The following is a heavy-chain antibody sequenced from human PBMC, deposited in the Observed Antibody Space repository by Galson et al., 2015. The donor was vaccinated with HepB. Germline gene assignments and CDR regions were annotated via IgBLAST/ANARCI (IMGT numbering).Heavy chain of an antibody. J-gene: IGHJ3*02. V-gene: IGHV3-49*04. Sequence: SLRLSCAASGFTFGDYAMSWVRQAPGKGLEWVGFIRSKAYGGTTEYAASVKGRFTISRDDSKSIAYLQMNSLKTEDTAVYYCTREWDSSGSEDAFDIWGQGTMVTVSS. CDR1: GFTFGDYA. D-gene: IGHD6-19*01. CDR2: IRSKAYGGTT. CDR3: TREWDSSGSEDAFDI.